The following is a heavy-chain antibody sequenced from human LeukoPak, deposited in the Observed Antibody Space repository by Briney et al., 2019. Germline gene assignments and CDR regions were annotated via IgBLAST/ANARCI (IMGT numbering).Heavy chain of an antibody. D-gene: IGHD5-18*01. CDR2: FDLQDGET. Sequence: ASVKVSCKVSGYTLTELSIHWVRQAPGKGLEWMGGFDLQDGETIYAQKFQGRVTMTEDTSTDTAYMELSSLRSEDTAVYYCARGQDTAMAYVRGSFDYWGQGTLVTVSS. CDR1: GYTLTELS. J-gene: IGHJ4*02. V-gene: IGHV1-24*01. CDR3: ARGQDTAMAYVRGSFDY.